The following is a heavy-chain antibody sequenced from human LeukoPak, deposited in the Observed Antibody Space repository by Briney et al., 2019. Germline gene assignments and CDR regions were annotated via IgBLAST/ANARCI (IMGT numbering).Heavy chain of an antibody. CDR3: ASRRKRASPNWFDP. CDR1: GFTFTNYA. D-gene: IGHD2-21*01. V-gene: IGHV4-34*01. J-gene: IGHJ5*02. Sequence: PGGSLRLSCAASGFTFTNYAMSWIRQPPGKGLEWIGEINHSGSTNYNPSLKSRVTISVDTSKNQFSLKLSSVTAADTAVYYCASRRKRASPNWFDPWGQGTLVTVSS. CDR2: INHSGST.